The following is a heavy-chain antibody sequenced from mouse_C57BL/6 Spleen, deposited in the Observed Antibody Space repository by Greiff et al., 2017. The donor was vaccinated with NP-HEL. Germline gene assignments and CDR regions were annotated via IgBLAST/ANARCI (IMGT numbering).Heavy chain of an antibody. CDR1: GYTFTSYW. Sequence: QVQLQQPGAELVRPGTSVKLSCKASGYTFTSYWLHWVKQRPGQGLEWIGVIDPSDSYTNYNQKFKGKATLTVDTSSSPAYMQLSSLTSEDSAVYYCARERTGTYDYWGQGTTLTVSS. CDR2: IDPSDSYT. D-gene: IGHD4-1*01. CDR3: ARERTGTYDY. J-gene: IGHJ2*01. V-gene: IGHV1-59*01.